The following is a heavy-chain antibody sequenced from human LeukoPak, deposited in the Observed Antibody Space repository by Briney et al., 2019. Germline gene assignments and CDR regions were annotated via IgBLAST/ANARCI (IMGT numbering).Heavy chain of an antibody. V-gene: IGHV3-74*03. Sequence: GGSLRLSCAASGFTFSNTWMYWVRQAPGKGLVWVSRIDNDGYDITYADSVKGRFTISRDNAKNMLYLQMNSLKTEDTAVYCCTTGSGITSDFDYWGQGTLVTVSS. J-gene: IGHJ4*02. CDR2: IDNDGYDI. CDR3: TTGSGITSDFDY. CDR1: GFTFSNTW. D-gene: IGHD3-16*01.